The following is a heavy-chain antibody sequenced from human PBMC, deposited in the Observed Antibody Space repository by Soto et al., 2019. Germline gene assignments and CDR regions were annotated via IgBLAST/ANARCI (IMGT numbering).Heavy chain of an antibody. Sequence: GGSLRLSCAASGFTFSSYWMSWVRQAPGKGLEWVANIKQDGSEKYYVDSVKGRFTISRDNAKNSLYLQMNSLRAEDTAVYYCARDSGVAGTDAFDIWGQGTMVTVSS. CDR1: GFTFSSYW. D-gene: IGHD6-19*01. V-gene: IGHV3-7*03. CDR3: ARDSGVAGTDAFDI. CDR2: IKQDGSEK. J-gene: IGHJ3*02.